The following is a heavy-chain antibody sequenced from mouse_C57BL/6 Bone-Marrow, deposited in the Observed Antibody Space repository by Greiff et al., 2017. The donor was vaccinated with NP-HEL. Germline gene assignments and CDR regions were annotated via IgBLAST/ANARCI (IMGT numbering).Heavy chain of an antibody. CDR1: GYTFTDYY. J-gene: IGHJ2*01. CDR2: IYPGSGNT. D-gene: IGHD2-4*01. Sequence: VKLQQSGAELVRPGASVKLSCKASGYTFTDYYINWVKQRPGQGLEWIARIYPGSGNTYYNEKFKGKATLTAEKSSSTAYMQLSSLTSEDSAVYFCARWDYDDYWGQGTTLTVSS. V-gene: IGHV1-76*01. CDR3: ARWDYDDY.